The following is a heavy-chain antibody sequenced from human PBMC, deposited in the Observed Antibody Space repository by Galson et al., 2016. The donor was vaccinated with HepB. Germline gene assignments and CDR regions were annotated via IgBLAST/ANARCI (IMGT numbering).Heavy chain of an antibody. CDR1: GGSFNGYY. V-gene: IGHV4-34*01. CDR3: ARSKWLAPFDY. D-gene: IGHD6-19*01. CDR2: INHSGST. Sequence: LSLTCAVYGGSFNGYYWSWIRQPPGKGLEWIGEINHSGSTNYNPSLKSRVDVSVDTSKNQFSLKLSSVTAADTAMYYCARSKWLAPFDYWGQGTLVTVSS. J-gene: IGHJ4*02.